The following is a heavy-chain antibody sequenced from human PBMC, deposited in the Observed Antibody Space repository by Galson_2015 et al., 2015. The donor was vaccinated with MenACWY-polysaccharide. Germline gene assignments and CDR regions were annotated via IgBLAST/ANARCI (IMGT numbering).Heavy chain of an antibody. CDR1: GGSITGSSYY. J-gene: IGHJ3*02. V-gene: IGHV4-39*02. CDR3: ARVGNMIADAFDS. CDR2: IYYNGDTS. Sequence: SETLSLTCTVSGGSITGSSYYWAWIRQRPGKGLEWIGTIYYNGDTSYYNPSLKSRVTMSVDVPKNQFSLRLRSVTAADTAVYFCARVGNMIADAFDSWGQGTMVTVSS. D-gene: IGHD3-22*01.